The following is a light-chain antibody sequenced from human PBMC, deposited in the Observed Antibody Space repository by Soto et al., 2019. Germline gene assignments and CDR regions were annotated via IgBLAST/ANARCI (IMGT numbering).Light chain of an antibody. CDR3: QQYYTYSPWT. J-gene: IGKJ1*01. Sequence: AIRMTQSPSSFSASTGDRVTITCRASQGISSHLAWYQQKPGKAPKLLIYAASTLQSGVPSRFSGSGSGADFTLTISYLQSEDFATYYCQQYYTYSPWTFGQGTKVEI. CDR1: QGISSH. V-gene: IGKV1-8*01. CDR2: AAS.